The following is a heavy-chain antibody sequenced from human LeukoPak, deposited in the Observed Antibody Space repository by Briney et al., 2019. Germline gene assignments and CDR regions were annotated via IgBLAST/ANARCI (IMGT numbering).Heavy chain of an antibody. CDR2: ISSSSSYI. CDR3: VRDLQYYDILTGYYYYFDY. Sequence: GGSLRLSCAASGFTFSSYSMNWVCQAPGKGLEWVSSISSSSSYIYYADSVKGRFTISRDNATNSLYLQMNSLRAEDTAVYYCVRDLQYYDILTGYYYYFDYWGQGTLVTVSS. V-gene: IGHV3-21*01. D-gene: IGHD3-9*01. J-gene: IGHJ4*02. CDR1: GFTFSSYS.